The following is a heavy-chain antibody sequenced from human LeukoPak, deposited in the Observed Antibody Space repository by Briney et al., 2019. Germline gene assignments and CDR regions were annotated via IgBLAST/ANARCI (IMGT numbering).Heavy chain of an antibody. CDR1: DYSISNDYY. J-gene: IGHJ4*02. CDR2: ISYGGSP. D-gene: IGHD2/OR15-2a*01. CDR3: TLRVDVPSSIGLFDS. Sequence: SETLSLTCGVSDYSISNDYYWGWIRQPPGQGVEWIASISYGGSPHYNAFLKTRVTITVQTSQSQFPLEVRSDAAAHPAVVYCTLRVDVPSSIGLFDSWGQGILVTVSS. V-gene: IGHV4-38-2*01.